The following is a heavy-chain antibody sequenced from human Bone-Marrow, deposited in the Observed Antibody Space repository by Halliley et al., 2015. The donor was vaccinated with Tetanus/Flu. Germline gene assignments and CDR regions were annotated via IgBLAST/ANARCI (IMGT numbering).Heavy chain of an antibody. Sequence: IRYDGSNEKYADSVKGRFTISRDTSKNTLFLQMDSLTAEDTAVYYCARAAAAFTLDWYFDLWGRGTLVTVSS. CDR3: ARAAAAFTLDWYFDL. D-gene: IGHD6-13*01. V-gene: IGHV3-33*01. J-gene: IGHJ2*01. CDR2: IRYDGSNE.